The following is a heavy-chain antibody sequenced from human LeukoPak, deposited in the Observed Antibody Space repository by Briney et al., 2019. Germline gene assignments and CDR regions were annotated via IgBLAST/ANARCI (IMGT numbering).Heavy chain of an antibody. CDR3: AKDSPGPGYSAYDS. D-gene: IGHD5-12*01. Sequence: GGGLRLSCAAPGFTLFSYAMSWGRPAPGEGVGWGSAISGSGGSTYYADSVKGRFTISRDNSKNTLYLQMNSLRAEDTAVYYCAKDSPGPGYSAYDSWGQGTLVTVSS. CDR2: ISGSGGST. V-gene: IGHV3-23*01. J-gene: IGHJ4*02. CDR1: GFTLFSYA.